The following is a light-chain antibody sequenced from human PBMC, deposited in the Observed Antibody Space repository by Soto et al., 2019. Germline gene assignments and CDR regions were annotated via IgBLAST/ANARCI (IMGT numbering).Light chain of an antibody. CDR3: QQYNDWPYT. CDR2: GAS. J-gene: IGKJ2*01. V-gene: IGKV3-15*01. Sequence: EKVMTQSPATLSVSPGERATLSCRASQSVSSNLAWYQQKRGQAPRLLIYGASTRATGIPGRFSGSGSGRQFTLTISSLQSEDFAVYYCQQYNDWPYTFGQGTNLEIK. CDR1: QSVSSN.